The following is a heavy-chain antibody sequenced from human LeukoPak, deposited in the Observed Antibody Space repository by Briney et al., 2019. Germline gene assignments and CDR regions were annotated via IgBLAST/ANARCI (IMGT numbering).Heavy chain of an antibody. J-gene: IGHJ4*02. V-gene: IGHV3-23*01. CDR2: ISGSGGST. Sequence: GGSLRLSCAASGFTFNNYAMSWVRQAPGKGLEWVSAISGSGGSTYYADSVKGRFTISRDNSKNTLYLQMNSLRAEDTAVYYCANAAYCSGGRYYSVGPFDHWGQGTLVTVSP. CDR3: ANAAYCSGGRYYSVGPFDH. CDR1: GFTFNNYA. D-gene: IGHD2-15*01.